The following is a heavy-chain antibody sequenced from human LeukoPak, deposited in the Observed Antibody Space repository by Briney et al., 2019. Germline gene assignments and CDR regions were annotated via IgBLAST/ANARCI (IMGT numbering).Heavy chain of an antibody. CDR3: AKDPRHSSGWPYFDY. V-gene: IGHV3-21*04. CDR1: GFTFSSYT. CDR2: INSVSSFI. D-gene: IGHD6-19*01. Sequence: PGGSLRLSCAASGFTFSSYTMNWVRQAPGKGLEWVSSINSVSSFIFYADSVKGRFTISRDNSKNTLYLQMNSLRAEDTAVYYCAKDPRHSSGWPYFDYWGQGTLVTVSS. J-gene: IGHJ4*02.